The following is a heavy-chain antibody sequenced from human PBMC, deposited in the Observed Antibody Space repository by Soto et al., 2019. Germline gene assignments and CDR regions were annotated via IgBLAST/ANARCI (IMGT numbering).Heavy chain of an antibody. CDR2: ISHDGGAV. V-gene: IGHV3-30*18. CDR1: GFSFSTTG. D-gene: IGHD6-19*01. CDR3: AKDLYSSDWFYFFDS. Sequence: QVQLVESGGGVVQPGRSLRLSCAASGFSFSTTGMHWVRQAPGKGLEWVAMISHDGGAVHFADSVKGRFTISRDDSTNNLYLQMNSLSTEDTAVYYCAKDLYSSDWFYFFDSWGQGSLVTVSS. J-gene: IGHJ5*01.